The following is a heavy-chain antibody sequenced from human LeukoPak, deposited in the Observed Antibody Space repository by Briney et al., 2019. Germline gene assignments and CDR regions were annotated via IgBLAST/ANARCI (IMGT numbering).Heavy chain of an antibody. V-gene: IGHV4-59*11. CDR3: ARSGETTIAYLD. D-gene: IGHD1/OR15-1a*01. J-gene: IGHJ4*02. CDR2: IYYNGDT. CDR1: GGSIGTLY. Sequence: SETLSLTCNVSGGSIGTLYWSWIRQPPGKGLEWIGYIYYNGDTNYNPSLKSRVTISVDASKNHFSLELSSVTAADTAVYFCARSGETTIAYLDWGQGTLVTVSS.